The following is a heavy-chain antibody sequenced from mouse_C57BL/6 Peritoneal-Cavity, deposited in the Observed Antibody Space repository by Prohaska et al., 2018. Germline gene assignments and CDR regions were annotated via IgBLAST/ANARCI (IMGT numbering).Heavy chain of an antibody. J-gene: IGHJ2*01. Sequence: QVQLQQSGPELVKPGASVKISCKASGYSFTSYYIHWVKQRPGQGLEWIGWIYPGSGNTKYNEKFKGKATLTAYTSSSTAYMQLSSLTSEDSAVYYCARSEIYYLDYWGQGTTLTVSS. D-gene: IGHD1-1*01. V-gene: IGHV1-66*01. CDR3: ARSEIYYLDY. CDR1: GYSFTSYY. CDR2: IYPGSGNT.